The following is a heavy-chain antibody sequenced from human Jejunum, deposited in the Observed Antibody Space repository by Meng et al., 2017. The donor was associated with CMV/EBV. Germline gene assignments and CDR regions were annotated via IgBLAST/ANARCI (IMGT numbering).Heavy chain of an antibody. V-gene: IGHV3-23*01. Sequence: AASGFTVSSYALTWVRQAPGKGLEWVSTVSGSGHTTYYADSVKGRFTISRDNSKNTLFLQLNSLRAEDTAVYYCAKQGYSNDLDYWGQGTPVTVSS. CDR3: AKQGYSNDLDY. CDR2: VSGSGHTT. J-gene: IGHJ4*02. CDR1: GFTVSSYA. D-gene: IGHD4-11*01.